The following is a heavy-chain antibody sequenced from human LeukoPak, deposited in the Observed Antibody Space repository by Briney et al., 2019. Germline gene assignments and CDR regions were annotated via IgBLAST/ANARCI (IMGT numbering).Heavy chain of an antibody. CDR2: MYHSGST. CDR3: ARDWGGMAARLFDY. D-gene: IGHD6-6*01. Sequence: SETLSLTCTVSGYSISSGYYWGWIRQPPGKGLEWIGSMYHSGSTYYNPSLKSRVTISVDTSKNQFSLRLSSVTAADTAVYYCARDWGGMAARLFDYWGQGTLVTVSS. CDR1: GYSISSGYY. J-gene: IGHJ4*02. V-gene: IGHV4-38-2*02.